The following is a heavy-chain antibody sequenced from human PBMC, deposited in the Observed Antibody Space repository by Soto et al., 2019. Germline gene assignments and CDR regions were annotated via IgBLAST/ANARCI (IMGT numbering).Heavy chain of an antibody. V-gene: IGHV1-69*01. CDR2: AIPVFGTT. J-gene: IGHJ3*01. Sequence: QVQLVQSGAEVRKPGSSVKVSCKASGDTFMYYAFTWVRQAPGQGLEWVGQAIPVFGTTNHAQKFQGRVTFTADESTSTAYMELSSLRFEDTAVYFCATTYIAASRPTASDLWGQGTMVTVSS. CDR3: ATTYIAASRPTASDL. CDR1: GDTFMYYA. D-gene: IGHD6-13*01.